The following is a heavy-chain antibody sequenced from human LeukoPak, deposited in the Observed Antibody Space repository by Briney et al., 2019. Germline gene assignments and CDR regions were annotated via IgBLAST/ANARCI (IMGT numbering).Heavy chain of an antibody. CDR2: IYSDGNT. D-gene: IGHD3-16*01. CDR3: ARGREGGSPAWGYFDY. J-gene: IGHJ4*02. CDR1: GFTVSSNY. Sequence: PGGSLRLSCAASGFTVSSNYMSWVRQAPGKGLAWVSVIYSDGNTYYADSVEGRFTISRDNSKNTLYLQMNSLRAEDTAVYYCARGREGGSPAWGYFDYWGQGTLVTVSS. V-gene: IGHV3-53*01.